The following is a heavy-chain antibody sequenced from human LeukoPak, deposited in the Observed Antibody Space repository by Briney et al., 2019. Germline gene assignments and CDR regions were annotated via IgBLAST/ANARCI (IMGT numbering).Heavy chain of an antibody. V-gene: IGHV3-23*01. CDR1: GFTFSSYA. D-gene: IGHD5-24*01. J-gene: IGHJ6*02. Sequence: GGSLRLSCAGSGFTFSSYAMSWVRQAPGKGLEWVSAISGSGGSTYYADSVKGRFTISRDNSKNTLYLQMNSLRAEDTAVYYCAKVQMGSPYYYGMDVWGQGTTVTVSS. CDR3: AKVQMGSPYYYGMDV. CDR2: ISGSGGST.